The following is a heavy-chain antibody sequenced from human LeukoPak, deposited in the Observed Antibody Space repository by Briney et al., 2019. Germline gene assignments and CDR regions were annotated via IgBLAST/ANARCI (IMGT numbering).Heavy chain of an antibody. Sequence: SETLSLTCTVSGGSFSSSSYYWGWIRQPPGRGLEWIASIYSSGSTYYNPSLKSRVTISVDTSKNQFSLKLSSVTAADTAVYYCASLTGLLRLYFDYWGQGTLVTVSS. J-gene: IGHJ4*02. D-gene: IGHD3-22*01. V-gene: IGHV4-39*07. CDR2: IYSSGST. CDR3: ASLTGLLRLYFDY. CDR1: GGSFSSSSYY.